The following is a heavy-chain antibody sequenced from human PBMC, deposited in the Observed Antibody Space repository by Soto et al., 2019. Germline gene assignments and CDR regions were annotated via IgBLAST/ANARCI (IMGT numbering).Heavy chain of an antibody. D-gene: IGHD5-18*01. CDR1: GYTFTSYD. CDR3: VSAGIQLGDYYYMDV. Sequence: QVQLVQSGAEVKKPGASVKVSCKASGYTFTSYDINWVRQATGQGLEWMGWMNPNSGNTGYAQKFQGRVTMTRNTSIRTAYMELSSLRSEDTAVYYCVSAGIQLGDYYYMDVWCKGTTVTVCS. CDR2: MNPNSGNT. J-gene: IGHJ6*03. V-gene: IGHV1-8*01.